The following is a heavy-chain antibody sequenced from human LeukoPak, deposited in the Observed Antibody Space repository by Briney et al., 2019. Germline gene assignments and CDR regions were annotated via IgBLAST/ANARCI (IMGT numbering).Heavy chain of an antibody. CDR3: AREYYYDSSGYYYPGGY. V-gene: IGHV1-46*01. CDR2: INPSGGST. D-gene: IGHD3-22*01. J-gene: IGHJ4*02. Sequence: ASVKVSCKASGYTFTSYYMHWVRQAPGQGLEWMGIINPSGGSTSYAQKFQGRVTMTRDTSTSTVYMELSSLRSEDTAVYYCAREYYYDSSGYYYPGGYWGQGTLVTVSS. CDR1: GYTFTSYY.